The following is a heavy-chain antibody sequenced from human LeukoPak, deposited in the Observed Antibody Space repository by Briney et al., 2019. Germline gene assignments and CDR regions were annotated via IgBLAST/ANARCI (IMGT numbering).Heavy chain of an antibody. CDR2: ISGSSSYL. CDR1: GFPFSAYS. V-gene: IGHV3-21*04. D-gene: IGHD6-13*01. CDR3: AKSLLTGYSSSWPLYYLDY. Sequence: PGGSLRLSCAASGFPFSAYSMNWVRQAPGKGLEWVSSISGSSSYLYYADSVKGRFTISRDNSKNTLYLQMNSLRAEDTAVYYCAKSLLTGYSSSWPLYYLDYWGQGTLVTVSS. J-gene: IGHJ4*02.